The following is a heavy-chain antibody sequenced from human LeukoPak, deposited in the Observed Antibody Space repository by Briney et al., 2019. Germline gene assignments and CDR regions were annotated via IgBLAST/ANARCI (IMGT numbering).Heavy chain of an antibody. CDR2: MNPNTGNT. V-gene: IGHV1-8*01. CDR1: GYTFTSYD. J-gene: IGHJ3*02. Sequence: GASVKVSCKASGYTFTSYDIDWVRQVTGQGLEWMGWMNPNTGNTAYAQKFQGRVTMTRDTSISTAYMELSSLRSEDTAVYYCARVCVLDAFDIWGQGTMVTVSS. D-gene: IGHD5/OR15-5a*01. CDR3: ARVCVLDAFDI.